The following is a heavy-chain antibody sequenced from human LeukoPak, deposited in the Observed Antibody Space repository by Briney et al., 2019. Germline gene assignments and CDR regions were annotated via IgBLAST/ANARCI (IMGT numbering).Heavy chain of an antibody. CDR2: IYYSGST. CDR3: ARDDSSGWYGAGYFDY. D-gene: IGHD6-19*01. CDR1: GGSITSYY. V-gene: IGHV4-59*01. Sequence: PSETLSLTCTVSGGSITSYYWNWIRQPPGKGLEWIGYIYYSGSTNYNPSLKSRVTLSVDTSKNQFSLNLTSVTAADTAVCYCARDDSSGWYGAGYFDYWGQGTLVTVSS. J-gene: IGHJ4*02.